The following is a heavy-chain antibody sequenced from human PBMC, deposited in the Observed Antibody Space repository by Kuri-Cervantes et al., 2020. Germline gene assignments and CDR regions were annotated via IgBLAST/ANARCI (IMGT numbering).Heavy chain of an antibody. CDR1: GFTFSSYA. D-gene: IGHD3-22*01. J-gene: IGHJ4*02. Sequence: GGSLRLSCAASGFTFSSYAMSWVRQAPGKGLEWVANIKQDGSEKYYVDSVEGRFTISRDNAKNSLYLQMNSLRAEDTAVYYCVRDRIYYDSSGYYENDYWGQGTLVTVSS. CDR3: VRDRIYYDSSGYYENDY. V-gene: IGHV3-7*01. CDR2: IKQDGSEK.